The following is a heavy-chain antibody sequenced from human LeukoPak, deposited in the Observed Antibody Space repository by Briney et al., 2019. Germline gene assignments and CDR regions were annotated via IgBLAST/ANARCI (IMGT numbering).Heavy chain of an antibody. D-gene: IGHD1-26*01. CDR3: AKGLSGSYLQYFQH. CDR1: GFTFSSYG. CDR2: IRYDGSNK. Sequence: GGSLRLSCAASGFTFSSYGMHWVRRAPGKGLEWVAFIRYDGSNKYYADSVKGRFTISRDNSKNTLYLQMNSLRAEDTAVYYCAKGLSGSYLQYFQHWGQGTLVTVSS. V-gene: IGHV3-30*02. J-gene: IGHJ1*01.